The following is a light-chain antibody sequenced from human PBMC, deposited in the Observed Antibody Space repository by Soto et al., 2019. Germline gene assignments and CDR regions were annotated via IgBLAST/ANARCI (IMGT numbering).Light chain of an antibody. V-gene: IGKV3D-20*02. CDR2: GAS. CDR1: QSVSNTY. Sequence: TLTFCPGERATLSCRASQSVSNTYLAWYQQKPGQAPRLLIYGASNRATGIPDRFNGRGSGPDFTLTSSLLVPDDPAFCYLQQRGILLGNFGGGTKVDIK. CDR3: QQRGILLGN. J-gene: IGKJ4*01.